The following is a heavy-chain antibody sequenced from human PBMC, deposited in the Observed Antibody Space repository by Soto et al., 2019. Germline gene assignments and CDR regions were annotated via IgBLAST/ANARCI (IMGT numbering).Heavy chain of an antibody. CDR2: INHSGST. D-gene: IGHD6-13*01. J-gene: IGHJ5*02. CDR3: ARNLVLGFDP. CDR1: GGSFSGYY. Sequence: QVQLQQWGAGLLKPSETLSLTCAVYGGSFSGYYWSWIRQPPGKGLEWIGEINHSGSTNYNPSLNSRVTISVDTSKSQFSLKLSSVTAADTAVYYCARNLVLGFDPWGQGTLVTVSS. V-gene: IGHV4-34*01.